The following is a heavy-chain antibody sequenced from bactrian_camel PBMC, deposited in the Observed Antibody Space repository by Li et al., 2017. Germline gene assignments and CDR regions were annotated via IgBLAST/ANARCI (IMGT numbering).Heavy chain of an antibody. Sequence: VQLVESGGDSVQPGGSLRLSCKVSGYDISTYSLGWFRQHPSGNGRQGIAAVDSDGTTTYADSSKGRFTISRDYAKNTLYLQMNSLKPEDTAMYYCAAREGYCSSGFCCTFRLHSTGESGYWGQGTQVTVS. D-gene: IGHD2*01. CDR3: AAREGYCSSGFCCTFRLHSTGESGY. CDR2: VDSDGTT. CDR1: GYDISTYS. V-gene: IGHV3S9*01. J-gene: IGHJ6*01.